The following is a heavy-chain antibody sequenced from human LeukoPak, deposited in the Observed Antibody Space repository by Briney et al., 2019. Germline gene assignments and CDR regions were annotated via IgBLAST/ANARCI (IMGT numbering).Heavy chain of an antibody. D-gene: IGHD2-15*01. CDR1: GFTFSSYW. CDR3: ARDYCSGASCLRIQTLDS. Sequence: PGGSLRLSCVASGFTFSSYWMHWVRQDPRKGLVWVSRINGDGRNINYADSVRGRFTISRDNAKNQLYLQMNSLGVEDTALYCARDYCSGASCLRIQTLDSWGQGTLVTVSS. J-gene: IGHJ4*02. V-gene: IGHV3-74*01. CDR2: INGDGRNI.